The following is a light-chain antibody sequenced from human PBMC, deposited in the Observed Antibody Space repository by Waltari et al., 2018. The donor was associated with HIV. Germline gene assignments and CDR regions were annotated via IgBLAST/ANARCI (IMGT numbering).Light chain of an antibody. Sequence: DIVMTQTPLSLSVTPGQPASISCKSSQSLLHSDGKTYLYWYLQKPGQSPQLLIYEVSHRCSGVPDRFSGSGSGTDFTLKISRVEAEDVGVYYCMQSIQLPPYTFGQGTKLEIK. CDR2: EVS. V-gene: IGKV2D-29*02. CDR3: MQSIQLPPYT. CDR1: QSLLHSDGKTY. J-gene: IGKJ2*01.